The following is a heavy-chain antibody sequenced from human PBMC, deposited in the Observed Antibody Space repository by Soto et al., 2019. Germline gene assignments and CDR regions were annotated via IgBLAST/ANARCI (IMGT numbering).Heavy chain of an antibody. J-gene: IGHJ6*02. CDR3: ARAPFGTGNYYYYGMDV. CDR2: IIPIFGTT. CDR1: GDTFRSYA. D-gene: IGHD3-9*01. Sequence: GASVKVSCKASGDTFRSYAINWVRLAPGQGLEWMGGIIPIFGTTSYAQKLQGRVTISADKSTSTAYVELSSVTSEDTAVYYCARAPFGTGNYYYYGMDVWGQGTTVTAP. V-gene: IGHV1-69*06.